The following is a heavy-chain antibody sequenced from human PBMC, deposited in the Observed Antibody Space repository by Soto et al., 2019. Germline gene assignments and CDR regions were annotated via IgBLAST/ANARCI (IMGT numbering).Heavy chain of an antibody. CDR3: AKTRRFLEWLLSQDHCYFDY. Sequence: EVQLLESGGGLVQPGGSLRLSCAASGFTFSSYAMSWVRQAPGKGLEWVSAISGSGGSTYYADSVKGRFTISRDNSKNTLYLQMNSLRAEDTAVYYCAKTRRFLEWLLSQDHCYFDYWGQGTLVTVSS. CDR2: ISGSGGST. D-gene: IGHD3-3*01. CDR1: GFTFSSYA. J-gene: IGHJ4*02. V-gene: IGHV3-23*01.